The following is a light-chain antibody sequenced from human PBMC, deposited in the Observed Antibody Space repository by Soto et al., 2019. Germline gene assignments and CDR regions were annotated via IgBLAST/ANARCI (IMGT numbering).Light chain of an antibody. CDR3: QQYYSPPYT. J-gene: IGKJ2*01. Sequence: DIVMTQSPDSLAVSLGERATINCKSSQSVLYSSNNKNDLGWYQQKPGQPPKLLIYWASTRESGVPDRFSGSGSGTDFTLTINSLQAEDVAGYYCQQYYSPPYTFGQVTKLEIK. CDR1: QSVLYSSNNKND. V-gene: IGKV4-1*01. CDR2: WAS.